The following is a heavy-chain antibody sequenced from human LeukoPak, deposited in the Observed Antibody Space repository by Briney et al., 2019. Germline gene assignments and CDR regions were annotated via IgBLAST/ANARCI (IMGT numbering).Heavy chain of an antibody. J-gene: IGHJ4*02. CDR2: ISAYGNT. D-gene: IGHD2-15*01. V-gene: IGHV1-18*01. CDR3: ARGIIGYYFDY. CDR1: GGTFSSYA. Sequence: GASVKVSCKASGGTFSSYAISWVRQAPGQGLEWMGLISAYGNTNYAQNLQGRVTMTTDTSTSTAYMELRSLRSDDTAVYYCARGIIGYYFDYWGQGTLVTVSS.